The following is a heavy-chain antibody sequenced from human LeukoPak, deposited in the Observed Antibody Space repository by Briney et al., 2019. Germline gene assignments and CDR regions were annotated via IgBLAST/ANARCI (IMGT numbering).Heavy chain of an antibody. V-gene: IGHV3-30*04. Sequence: PGGSLRRSCAASGFTFSSYAMHWVRQAPGKGLEWVAVISYDGSNKYYADSVKGRFTISRDNSKNTLYLQMNSLRAEDTAVYYCARDRHSSGRGGYFDYWGQGTLVTVSS. CDR1: GFTFSSYA. CDR3: ARDRHSSGRGGYFDY. D-gene: IGHD6-19*01. CDR2: ISYDGSNK. J-gene: IGHJ4*02.